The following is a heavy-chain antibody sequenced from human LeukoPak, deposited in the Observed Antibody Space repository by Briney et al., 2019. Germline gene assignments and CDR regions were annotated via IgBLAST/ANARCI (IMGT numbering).Heavy chain of an antibody. D-gene: IGHD3-16*02. V-gene: IGHV7-4-1*02. J-gene: IGHJ4*02. CDR2: ISTNTGNP. CDR3: ARAYQRLGELSLPDY. Sequence: ASVKVFCKSSGYTFTSYVMNWVRQAPGQGLEWMGWISTNTGNPTYAQGFTGRFVFSLDTSVSTAYLQISSLKAEDTAVYYCARAYQRLGELSLPDYWGQGTLVTVSS. CDR1: GYTFTSYV.